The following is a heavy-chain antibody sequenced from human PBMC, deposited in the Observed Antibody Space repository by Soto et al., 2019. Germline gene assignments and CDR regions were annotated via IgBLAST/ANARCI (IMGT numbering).Heavy chain of an antibody. Sequence: SETLSLTCTVSGGSISSGDYYWSWIRQPPGKGLEWIGYIYYSGSTYYNPSLKSRVTISVDTSKNQFSLKLSSVTAADTAVYYCARDARDGGNALFYWGQGTLVTVSS. J-gene: IGHJ4*02. D-gene: IGHD2-15*01. CDR3: ARDARDGGNALFY. CDR1: GGSISSGDYY. V-gene: IGHV4-30-4*01. CDR2: IYYSGST.